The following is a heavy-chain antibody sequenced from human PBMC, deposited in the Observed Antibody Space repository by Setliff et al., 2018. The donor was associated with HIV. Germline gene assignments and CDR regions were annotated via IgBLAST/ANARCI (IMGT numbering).Heavy chain of an antibody. J-gene: IGHJ4*02. CDR1: GGSTSSGSYY. D-gene: IGHD3-10*01. CDR3: ARLSGGMVPNY. Sequence: TLSLTCTVSGGSTSSGSYYWSWIRQPAGKGLERIGSIHHSGTAYDNPSLKSRVTISVDPSKNQILLRLSSVTAADTAVYYCARLSGGMVPNYWGQGTLVTVSS. CDR2: IHHSGTA. V-gene: IGHV4-61*02.